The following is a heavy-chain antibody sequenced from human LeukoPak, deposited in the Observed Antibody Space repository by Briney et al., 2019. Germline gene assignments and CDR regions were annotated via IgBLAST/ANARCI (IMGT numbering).Heavy chain of an antibody. CDR1: GGSISSGSYY. CDR3: AREVEHDFWSGYLNYYYGMDV. D-gene: IGHD3-3*01. J-gene: IGHJ6*02. CDR2: IYTSGST. Sequence: SQTLSLTCTVSGGSISSGSYYWSCIRQPPGKGLECIGRIYTSGSTNYNPSLKSRVTISVDTSKNQFSLKLSSVTAADTAVYYCAREVEHDFWSGYLNYYYGMDVWGQGTTVTVSS. V-gene: IGHV4-61*02.